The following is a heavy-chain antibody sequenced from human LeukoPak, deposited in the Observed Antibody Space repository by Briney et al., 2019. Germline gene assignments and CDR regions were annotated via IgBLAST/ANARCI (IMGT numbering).Heavy chain of an antibody. J-gene: IGHJ5*02. CDR2: IYYSGST. V-gene: IGHV4-59*01. CDR1: GDSMSSYY. CDR3: ARRVLAQICSGGSCGNKNWLDP. Sequence: SGTLSLTCTVSGDSMSSYYWNWIRQPPGKGLEWIGCIYYSGSTYYNPSLKSRVTISVDTSKNQFSLKLSSVTAADTAVYYCARRVLAQICSGGSCGNKNWLDPWGQGTLVTVSS. D-gene: IGHD2-15*01.